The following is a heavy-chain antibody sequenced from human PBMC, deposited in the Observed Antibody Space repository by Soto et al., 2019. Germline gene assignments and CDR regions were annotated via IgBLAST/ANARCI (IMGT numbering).Heavy chain of an antibody. CDR1: GFTFNIYS. CDR2: ITSDTATI. CDR3: ARSVAGHFDY. J-gene: IGHJ4*02. Sequence: GGSLRLSCAASGFTFNIYSMNWVRQAPGKGSEWVSYITSDTATIHYADSVRGRFTVSRDNAGYSLFLQMNSLRDEDTAVYYCARSVAGHFDYWGQGALVTVSS. D-gene: IGHD6-19*01. V-gene: IGHV3-48*02.